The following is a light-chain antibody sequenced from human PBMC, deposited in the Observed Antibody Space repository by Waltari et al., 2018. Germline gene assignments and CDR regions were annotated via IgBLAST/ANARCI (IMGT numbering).Light chain of an antibody. CDR2: DAS. V-gene: IGKV1-5*01. CDR3: QQYTTYSGT. CDR1: QSVSRW. Sequence: DIQLTQSPSTLSASLGDRVTITCRARQSVSRWLAWYQQKPGKAPKVLIYDASSLESGVPSRFSGSGSGTEFTLTISSLQPDDFATYYCQQYTTYSGTFGQGTKVEIK. J-gene: IGKJ1*01.